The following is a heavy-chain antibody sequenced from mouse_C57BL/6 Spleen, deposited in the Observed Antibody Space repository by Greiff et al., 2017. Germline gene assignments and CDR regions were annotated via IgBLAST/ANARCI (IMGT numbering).Heavy chain of an antibody. CDR3: ARDTGTSGWDCDV. CDR2: IYPGDGDT. CDR1: GYAFSSYW. J-gene: IGHJ1*03. D-gene: IGHD4-1*01. V-gene: IGHV1-80*01. Sequence: VQLQQSGAELVKPGASVKISCKASGYAFSSYWMNWVKQRPGKGLEWIGQIYPGDGDTNYNGQFKGKATLTADKSSSTAYMQLSSLTSDDSAVYCCARDTGTSGWDCDVWGTGTTVTVSS.